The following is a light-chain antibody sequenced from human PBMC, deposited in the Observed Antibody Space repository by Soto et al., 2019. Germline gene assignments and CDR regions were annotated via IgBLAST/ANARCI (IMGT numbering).Light chain of an antibody. CDR3: SSYTTSYFYV. CDR1: SSDVGGYNY. Sequence: QSALTQPASVSGSPGQSITISCTGTSSDVGGYNYVSWYQQHPGKAPKLMIYEVSNRPSGVSNRFSGSKSGNTASLTISGLQAEDEADYYCSSYTTSYFYVFGPGTKLTVL. J-gene: IGLJ1*01. CDR2: EVS. V-gene: IGLV2-14*01.